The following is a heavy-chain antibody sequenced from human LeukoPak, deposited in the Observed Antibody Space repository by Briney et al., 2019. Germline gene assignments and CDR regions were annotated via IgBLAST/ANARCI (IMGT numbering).Heavy chain of an antibody. CDR3: ARGHCSGGSCYTSDY. D-gene: IGHD2-15*01. J-gene: IGHJ4*02. CDR2: ISAYNGNT. CDR1: GYTFTSYG. V-gene: IGHV1-18*01. Sequence: GASVKVSCKASGYTFTSYGISWVRQAPGQGLEWMGWISAYNGNTNYAQKLQGRVTMTTDTSTSTAYMELRSLRSDDTAVYYCARGHCSGGSCYTSDYWGQGTLVAVSS.